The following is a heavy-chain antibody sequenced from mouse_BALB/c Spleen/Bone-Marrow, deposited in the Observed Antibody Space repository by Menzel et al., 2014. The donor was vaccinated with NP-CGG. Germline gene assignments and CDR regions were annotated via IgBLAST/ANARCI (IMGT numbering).Heavy chain of an antibody. CDR1: GFSLTGYG. V-gene: IGHV2-6-7*01. CDR3: ARDLGPYYSSRWTFAY. CDR2: IWGDGST. Sequence: VQLQQSGPGLVAPSQSLSITCTVSGFSLTGYGVNWVRQPPGKGLEWLGMIWGDGSTDYNSVLKSRLNISKDNSKSQVFLKMNSLQTDDTARYYCARDLGPYYSSRWTFAYWGEGTLVPVSA. J-gene: IGHJ3*01. D-gene: IGHD1-1*01.